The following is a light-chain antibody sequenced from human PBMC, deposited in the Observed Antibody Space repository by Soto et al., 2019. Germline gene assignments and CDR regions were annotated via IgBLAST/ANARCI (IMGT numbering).Light chain of an antibody. CDR2: EGS. CDR3: CSYAGSSTDVV. Sequence: ALTQPASVSGSPGQSITISCTGTSSDVGSYNLVSWYQQHPGKAPKLMIYEGSKRPSGVSNRFSGSKSGNMASLTISGLQAEDEADYYCCSYAGSSTDVVFGGGTKLTVL. V-gene: IGLV2-23*01. J-gene: IGLJ2*01. CDR1: SSDVGSYNL.